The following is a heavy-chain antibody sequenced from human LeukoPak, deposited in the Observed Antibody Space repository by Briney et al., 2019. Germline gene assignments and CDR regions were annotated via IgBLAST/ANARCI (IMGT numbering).Heavy chain of an antibody. CDR2: ISGSGGST. D-gene: IGHD3-3*01. CDR1: EFTFSSYA. CDR3: AKEYYDFWSGYPLV. V-gene: IGHV3-23*01. Sequence: GGSLRLSCAASEFTFSSYAMSWVRQAPGKGLEWVSAISGSGGSTYYADSVKGRFTISRDNSKNTLYLQMNSLRAEDTAVYYCAKEYYDFWSGYPLVWGQGTTVTVSS. J-gene: IGHJ6*02.